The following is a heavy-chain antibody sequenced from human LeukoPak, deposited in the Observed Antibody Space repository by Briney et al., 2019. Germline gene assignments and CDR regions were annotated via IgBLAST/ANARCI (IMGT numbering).Heavy chain of an antibody. J-gene: IGHJ4*02. D-gene: IGHD3-22*01. CDR2: ISGSGGST. V-gene: IGHV3-23*01. CDR3: AKDRYYYDSSGYSRYFDY. Sequence: GGSLRLSCAASGFTFSSYGMSWVRQAPGKGLEWVSAISGSGGSTYYADSVKGRFTISRDNSKNTLYLQMNSLRAEDTAVYYCAKDRYYYDSSGYSRYFDYWGQGTLVTVSS. CDR1: GFTFSSYG.